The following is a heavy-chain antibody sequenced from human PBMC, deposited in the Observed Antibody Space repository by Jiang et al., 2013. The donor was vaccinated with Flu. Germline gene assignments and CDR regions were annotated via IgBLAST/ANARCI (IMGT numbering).Heavy chain of an antibody. D-gene: IGHD6-13*01. Sequence: SGAEVKKPGASVKVSCKASGYTFIDYYIHWVRQAPGQGLEWMGWIHPKSGATKSAQKLQGRVTMTRDTSISTSYMELSSLKSDDTAVYYCARGGYSSSYYRFD. V-gene: IGHV1-2*02. J-gene: IGHJ4*01. CDR1: GYTFIDYY. CDR2: IHPKSGAT. CDR3: ARGGYSSSYYRFD.